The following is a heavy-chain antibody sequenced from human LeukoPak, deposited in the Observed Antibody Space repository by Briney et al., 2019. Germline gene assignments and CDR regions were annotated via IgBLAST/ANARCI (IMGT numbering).Heavy chain of an antibody. CDR2: IYYDGGT. D-gene: IGHD1-1*01. CDR1: GDSISSYY. J-gene: IGHJ5*02. CDR3: ATLQSGIRNWFDP. Sequence: SETLPLTCSVSGDSISSYYWSWIRQPPGKGLEWIGYIYYDGGTNYNPSLKSRVTISVDMSKNQFSLKLRSLTAAATAVYYCATLQSGIRNWFDPWGQGTLVTVSS. V-gene: IGHV4-59*01.